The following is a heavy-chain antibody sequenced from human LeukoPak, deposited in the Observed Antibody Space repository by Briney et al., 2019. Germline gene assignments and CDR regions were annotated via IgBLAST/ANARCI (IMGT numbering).Heavy chain of an antibody. Sequence: SETLSLTCSVSDDSITMYYWTWIRQPPGKGLEWIGYVDHTGSTNFNPSLNGRVSISRDTTKNLFSLRLSSVTAADTAVYFCARANSYDNSGHYYEFDYWGQGTLVTVSS. J-gene: IGHJ4*02. V-gene: IGHV4-59*12. CDR3: ARANSYDNSGHYYEFDY. D-gene: IGHD3-22*01. CDR1: DDSITMYY. CDR2: VDHTGST.